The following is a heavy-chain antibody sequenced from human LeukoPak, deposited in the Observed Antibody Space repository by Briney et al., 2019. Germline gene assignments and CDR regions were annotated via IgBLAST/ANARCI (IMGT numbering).Heavy chain of an antibody. CDR1: GFTFSSYA. CDR2: ISGSGGST. J-gene: IGHJ4*02. D-gene: IGHD3-9*01. V-gene: IGHV3-23*01. CDR3: ALASDILTGYSGY. Sequence: GGSLRLPCAASGFTFSSYAMSWVRQAPGKGLEWVSAISGSGGSTYYADSVKGWFTISRDNSKNTLYLQMNSLRAEDTAVYYCALASDILTGYSGYWGQGTLVTVSS.